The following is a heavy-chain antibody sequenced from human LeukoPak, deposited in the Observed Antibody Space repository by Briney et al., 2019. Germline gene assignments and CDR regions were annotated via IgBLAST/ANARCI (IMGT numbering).Heavy chain of an antibody. CDR1: GYTFTRYY. V-gene: IGHV1-2*02. CDR2: INPNSGGT. D-gene: IGHD1-1*01. J-gene: IGHJ4*02. Sequence: GSSGKVSCKASGYTFTRYYMHWVRQAPGQGLEWRGWINPNSGGTHYAQKFQGRVTMTRDTSISTAYMELSRLRSDDTAVYYCARYGRRPNEVDYWGQGTLVTVSS. CDR3: ARYGRRPNEVDY.